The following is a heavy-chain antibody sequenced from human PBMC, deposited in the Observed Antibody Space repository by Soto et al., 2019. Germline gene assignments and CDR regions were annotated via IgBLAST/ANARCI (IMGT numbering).Heavy chain of an antibody. J-gene: IGHJ4*02. V-gene: IGHV1-69*01. CDR3: ARGRLFGVVTLELDY. D-gene: IGHD3-3*01. CDR2: IITIFGTA. Sequence: QVQLVQSGAEVKKPGSSVKVSCKASGGTFSSYAISWVRQATGQGLAWMGGIITIFGTANYAQKFQGRVTITADESTSTADMELSSLRSEDTAVYYCARGRLFGVVTLELDYWGQGTLVTVS. CDR1: GGTFSSYA.